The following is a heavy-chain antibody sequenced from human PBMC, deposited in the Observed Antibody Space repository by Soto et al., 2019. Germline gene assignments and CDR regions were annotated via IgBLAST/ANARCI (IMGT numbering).Heavy chain of an antibody. CDR3: ARGPKPYCSGFFCYSDYHHYHLAF. CDR1: GGSISSYY. CDR2: IYYSGST. D-gene: IGHD2-15*01. Sequence: PSETLSLTCTVSGGSISSYYWSWIRQPPGKGLEWIGYIYYSGSTNYNPSLKSRVTISVDTSKNQFSLKLSSVTAADTAVYYCARGPKPYCSGFFCYSDYHHYHLAFCGQGSSVPVSS. J-gene: IGHJ6*02. V-gene: IGHV4-59*12.